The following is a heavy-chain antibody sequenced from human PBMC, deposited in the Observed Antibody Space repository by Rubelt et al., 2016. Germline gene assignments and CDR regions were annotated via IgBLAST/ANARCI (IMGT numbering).Heavy chain of an antibody. D-gene: IGHD6-13*01. CDR1: GGSFSGYY. J-gene: IGHJ6*02. Sequence: QVQLQQWGAGLLKPSETLSLTCAVYGGSFSGYYWSWIRQPPGKGLEWIGEINHSGSTNYNPSLKSRGTISVDTSKNQFSRRLSSVTAADTAVYYCARGVAAAGSSYYYGMDVWGQGTTVTVSS. CDR3: ARGVAAAGSSYYYGMDV. CDR2: INHSGST. V-gene: IGHV4-34*01.